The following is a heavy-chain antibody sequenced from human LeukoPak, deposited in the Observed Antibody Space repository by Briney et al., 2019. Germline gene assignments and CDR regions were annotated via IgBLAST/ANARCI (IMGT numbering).Heavy chain of an antibody. CDR2: IIPILGIA. V-gene: IGHV1-69*04. Sequence: GASVKVSCKASGGTFSSYAISWVRQAPGQGLEWMGRIIPILGIANYAQKFQGRVTITADKSTSTAYMELSSLRSEDTAVYYCARAQYYYDSSGYETFDYWGQGTLVTVSS. CDR1: GGTFSSYA. J-gene: IGHJ4*02. D-gene: IGHD3-22*01. CDR3: ARAQYYYDSSGYETFDY.